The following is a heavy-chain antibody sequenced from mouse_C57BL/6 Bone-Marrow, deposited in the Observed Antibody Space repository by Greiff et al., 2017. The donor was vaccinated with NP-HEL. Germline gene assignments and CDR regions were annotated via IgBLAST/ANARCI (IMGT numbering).Heavy chain of an antibody. CDR1: GYTFTSYW. CDR2: IDPNSGGT. J-gene: IGHJ1*03. Sequence: QVQLQQPGAELVKPGASVKLSCKASGYTFTSYWMHWVKQRPGRGLEWIGRIDPNSGGTKYNEKFKSKATLTVDKPSSTAYMQLSSLTSEDSAVYYCARSRIFNYYGSSPSYWYFDVWGTGTTVTVSS. D-gene: IGHD1-1*01. CDR3: ARSRIFNYYGSSPSYWYFDV. V-gene: IGHV1-72*01.